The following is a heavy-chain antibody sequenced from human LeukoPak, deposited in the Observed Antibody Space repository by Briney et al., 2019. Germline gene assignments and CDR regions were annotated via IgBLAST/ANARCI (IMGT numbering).Heavy chain of an antibody. Sequence: PGGSLRLSCAASGFSVRNNYMTWVRQAPGKGLKWVSIIYDSGDSYYADSVKGRFTIARDNSKNTVSLQMNSLRVDDTAVYYCVSHSDPLTGYSFDFWGQGILVTVAS. V-gene: IGHV3-53*01. CDR3: VSHSDPLTGYSFDF. J-gene: IGHJ4*02. CDR1: GFSVRNNY. CDR2: IYDSGDS. D-gene: IGHD3-9*01.